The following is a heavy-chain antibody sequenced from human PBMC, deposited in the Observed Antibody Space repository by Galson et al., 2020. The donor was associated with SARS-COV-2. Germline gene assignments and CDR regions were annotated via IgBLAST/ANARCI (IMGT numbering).Heavy chain of an antibody. D-gene: IGHD3-3*01. J-gene: IGHJ4*02. CDR1: GFTFSLYS. V-gene: IGHV3-7*01. CDR2: IKQDGSEK. CDR3: ARDTRSKYYGGYDY. Sequence: GESLKISCAASGFTFSLYSMTWVRQAPGKGLEWVANIKQDGSEKYYVDSVKGRFTISRDNVDNSLYLQMNSLRAEDTAVYYCARDTRSKYYGGYDYWGQGTLVTVSS.